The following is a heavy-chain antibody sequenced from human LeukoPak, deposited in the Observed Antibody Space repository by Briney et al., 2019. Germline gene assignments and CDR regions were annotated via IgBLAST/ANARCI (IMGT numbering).Heavy chain of an antibody. V-gene: IGHV1-8*01. CDR1: GYTFTSYD. CDR3: ARGSTYYDFWSGYPNWFDP. CDR2: TNPNSGNT. D-gene: IGHD3-3*01. Sequence: ASVKVSCKASGYTFTSYDINWVRQATGQGLEWMGWTNPNSGNTGYAQKFQGRVTMTRNTSISTAYMELSSLRSEDTAVYYCARGSTYYDFWSGYPNWFDPWGQGTLVTVSS. J-gene: IGHJ5*02.